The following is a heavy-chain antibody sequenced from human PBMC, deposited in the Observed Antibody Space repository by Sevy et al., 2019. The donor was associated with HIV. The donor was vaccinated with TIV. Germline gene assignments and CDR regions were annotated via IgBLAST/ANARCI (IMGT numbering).Heavy chain of an antibody. J-gene: IGHJ4*02. CDR1: GFSFVSSA. D-gene: IGHD6-19*01. CDR2: IVVGSGDT. Sequence: ASVKVSCKASGFSFVSSAIQWLRQARGQRLEWIGRIVVGSGDTNYAQKFQERVTITRDMSTSTAYMELSSLGSEDTAVYYGAALAGGPEDYWGQGTLVTVSS. V-gene: IGHV1-58*02. CDR3: AALAGGPEDY.